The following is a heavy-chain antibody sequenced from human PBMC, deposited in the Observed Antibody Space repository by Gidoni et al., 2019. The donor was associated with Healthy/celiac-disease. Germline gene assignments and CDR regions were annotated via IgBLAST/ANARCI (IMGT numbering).Heavy chain of an antibody. D-gene: IGHD2-21*02. V-gene: IGHV1-69*01. CDR1: GGTFSSYA. CDR3: ARDCGGDCREVYYYGMDV. CDR2: IIPIFGTA. Sequence: KKPGSSVKVSCKASGGTFSSYAISWVRQAPGQGLEWMGGIIPIFGTANYAQKFQGRVTITADESTSTAYMELSSLRSEDTAVYYCARDCGGDCREVYYYGMDVWGQGTTVTVSS. J-gene: IGHJ6*02.